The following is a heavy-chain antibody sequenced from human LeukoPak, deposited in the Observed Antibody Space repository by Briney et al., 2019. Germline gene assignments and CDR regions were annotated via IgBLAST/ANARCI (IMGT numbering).Heavy chain of an antibody. CDR3: ARVGSDWNDVRYNWFDP. CDR2: IFQSGST. V-gene: IGHV4-30-2*01. CDR1: EGAINSDHDS. Sequence: SQTFSRTPDVSEGAINSDHDSRSWSRHPPKKSLQWIGYIFQSGSTYYNPSLKSRVTISVDRSKNQFSLKLSSVTAADTPVYYCARVGSDWNDVRYNWFDPWGQGTLVTVSS. J-gene: IGHJ5*02. D-gene: IGHD1-1*01.